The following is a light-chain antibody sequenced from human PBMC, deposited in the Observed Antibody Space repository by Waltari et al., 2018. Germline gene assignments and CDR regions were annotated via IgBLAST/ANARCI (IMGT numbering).Light chain of an antibody. CDR3: QVWDSNSDHFWM. Sequence: SSALSQSPSVSVAPGETARITCGGNNIGSKSVHWYQQRPGQAPVLVIYYDSDRPSGIPERFSGSNSGNAATLTITRVEAGDAADYYCQVWDSNSDHFWMFGGGTKLTVL. CDR1: NIGSKS. V-gene: IGLV3-21*04. J-gene: IGLJ3*02. CDR2: YDS.